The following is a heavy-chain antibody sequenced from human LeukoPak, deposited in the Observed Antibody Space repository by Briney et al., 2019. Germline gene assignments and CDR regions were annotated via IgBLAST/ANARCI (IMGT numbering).Heavy chain of an antibody. J-gene: IGHJ4*02. CDR1: GGSISSYY. D-gene: IGHD5-12*01. CDR3: ARDIGGYGTRILDY. Sequence: SETLSLTCTVSGGSISSYYWSWIRQPAGKGLEWIGRIYTSGSTDYNPSLKSRVTMSVDTSKNQFSLKLSSVTAADTAVYYCARDIGGYGTRILDYWGQGTLVTVSS. V-gene: IGHV4-4*07. CDR2: IYTSGST.